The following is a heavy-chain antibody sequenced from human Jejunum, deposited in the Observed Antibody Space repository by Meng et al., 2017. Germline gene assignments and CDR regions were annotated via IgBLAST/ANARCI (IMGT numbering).Heavy chain of an antibody. V-gene: IGHV3-23*04. D-gene: IGHD4-17*01. CDR1: GFTFSTYA. CDR2: ISDRGTNT. CDR3: TTRLVTTNDY. Sequence: LVGAGGGLVRPGGSLRLTCAASGFTFSTYAMTWVRQAPGKGLEWVSSISDRGTNTYTADSVKGRFSISRDNSKNTLYLQMNSLRTEDTAVYYCTTRLVTTNDYWGQGTLVTVSS. J-gene: IGHJ4*02.